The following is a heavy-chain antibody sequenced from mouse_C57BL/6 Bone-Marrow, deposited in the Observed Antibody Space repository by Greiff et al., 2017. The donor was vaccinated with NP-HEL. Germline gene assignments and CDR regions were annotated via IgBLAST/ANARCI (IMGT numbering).Heavy chain of an antibody. Sequence: EVKVEESGEGLVKPGGSLKLSCAASGFTFSSYAMSWVRQTPEKRLEWVAYISSGGDYIYYADTVKGRFTISRDNARNTLYLQMSSLKSEDTAMYYCTVYYGNYVSFAYWGQGTLVTVSA. CDR3: TVYYGNYVSFAY. CDR2: ISSGGDYI. D-gene: IGHD2-1*01. J-gene: IGHJ3*01. V-gene: IGHV5-9-1*02. CDR1: GFTFSSYA.